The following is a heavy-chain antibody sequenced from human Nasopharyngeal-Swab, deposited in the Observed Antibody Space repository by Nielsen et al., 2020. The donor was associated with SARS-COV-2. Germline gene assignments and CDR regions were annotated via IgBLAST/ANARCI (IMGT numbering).Heavy chain of an antibody. CDR2: IYHSGST. V-gene: IGHV4-4*02. J-gene: IGHJ4*02. CDR3: AREGWGMTTALFGGSGAYYFDY. CDR1: GGSISSSNW. Sequence: GSLILSCAVFGGSISSSNWWSWVRQPPGKGLEWIGEIYHSGSTNYNPSLKSRVTISVDKSKNQFSLKLSSVTAADTAVYYCAREGWGMTTALFGGSGAYYFDYWGQGTLVTVSS. D-gene: IGHD3-10*01.